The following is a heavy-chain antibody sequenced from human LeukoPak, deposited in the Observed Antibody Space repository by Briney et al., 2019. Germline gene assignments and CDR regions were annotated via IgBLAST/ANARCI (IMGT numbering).Heavy chain of an antibody. V-gene: IGHV4-4*07. CDR3: GRALQGLNSYYSGMDV. J-gene: IGHJ6*02. D-gene: IGHD2-15*01. Sequence: SETLSLTCTVWDGSICNYYLNGLRQPAGKGLEWIGRIYTSGHTNYNLSLKSRVTMSVDTSKNQFSLRLSSVTVADTAVYYCGRALQGLNSYYSGMDVWGQGTTVTVSS. CDR2: IYTSGHT. CDR1: DGSICNYY.